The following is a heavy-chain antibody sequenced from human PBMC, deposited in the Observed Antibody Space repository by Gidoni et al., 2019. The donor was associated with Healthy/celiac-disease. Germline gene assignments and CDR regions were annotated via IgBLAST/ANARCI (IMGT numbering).Heavy chain of an antibody. V-gene: IGHV4-34*01. CDR2: INHSGST. CDR3: ARGRRMITFGGVIAPFDY. J-gene: IGHJ4*02. D-gene: IGHD3-16*02. CDR1: GGSFSGYY. Sequence: QVQLQQWGAGLLKPSETLSLTCAVSGGSFSGYYWSWRRQPPGKGLEWIGEINHSGSTNYNPSLKSRVTISVDTSKNQFSLKLSSVTAADTAVYYCARGRRMITFGGVIAPFDYWGQGTLVTVSS.